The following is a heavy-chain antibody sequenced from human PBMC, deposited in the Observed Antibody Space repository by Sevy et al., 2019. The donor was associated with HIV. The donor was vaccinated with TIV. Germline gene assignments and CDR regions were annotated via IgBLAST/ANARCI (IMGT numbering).Heavy chain of an antibody. CDR3: VKSKGDYYFDY. V-gene: IGHV3-7*01. Sequence: GGSLRLSCAASGFTFSDYWMSWVRQAPGKGLEWVADIKQDGSERRYVDSVKGRFTISRDNATNSLFLHINSLRVEDTATYYCVKSKGDYYFDYWGQGTLVTVSS. J-gene: IGHJ4*02. D-gene: IGHD2-21*02. CDR1: GFTFSDYW. CDR2: IKQDGSER.